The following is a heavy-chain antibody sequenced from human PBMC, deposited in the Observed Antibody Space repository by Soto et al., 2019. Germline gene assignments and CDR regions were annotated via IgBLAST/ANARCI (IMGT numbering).Heavy chain of an antibody. V-gene: IGHV4-39*01. CDR3: ARRSVHYGMDV. CDR1: GGSISSSSYY. CDR2: IYYSGST. J-gene: IGHJ6*02. Sequence: SETLSLTCTVSGGSISSSSYYWGWIRQPPGKGLEWIGSIYYSGSTYYNPSLKSRVTISVDTSKNQFSLKLSSVTAADTAVYYCARRSVHYGMDVWGQGTTVTVSS. D-gene: IGHD2-15*01.